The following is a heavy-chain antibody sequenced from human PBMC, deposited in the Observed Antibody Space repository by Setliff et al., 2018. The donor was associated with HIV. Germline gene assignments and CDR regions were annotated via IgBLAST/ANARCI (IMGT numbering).Heavy chain of an antibody. Sequence: SETLSLTCSVSHGSIFGDYWSWVRQSPGKGLEWIGHIYTAGAIKYNPSLKSRITISVDKPKNQFSLKLNSVTAADTAMYYCERGGQSSGYGIELWGQGTLVTVSS. V-gene: IGHV4-4*09. D-gene: IGHD5-12*01. CDR1: HGSIFGDY. J-gene: IGHJ4*02. CDR2: IYTAGAI. CDR3: ERGGQSSGYGIEL.